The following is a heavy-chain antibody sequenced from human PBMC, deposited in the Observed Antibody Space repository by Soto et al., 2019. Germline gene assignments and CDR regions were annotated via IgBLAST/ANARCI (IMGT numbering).Heavy chain of an antibody. Sequence: PSQTLSLTCAISGGSVSSNSAAWNWIRQSPSRGLEWLGRTYYRSKWYNDYAVSVKSRITINPDTSKNQFSLQLNSVTPEDTAVYYCARAAGAGDYYYYYYGMDVWGQGTTVTVSS. J-gene: IGHJ6*02. CDR3: ARAAGAGDYYYYYYGMDV. CDR2: TYYRSKWYN. V-gene: IGHV6-1*01. CDR1: GGSVSSNSAA. D-gene: IGHD6-13*01.